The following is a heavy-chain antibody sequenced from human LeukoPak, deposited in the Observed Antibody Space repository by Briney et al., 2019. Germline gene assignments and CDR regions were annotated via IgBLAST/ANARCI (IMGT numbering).Heavy chain of an antibody. CDR1: GYTFTGYY. V-gene: IGHV1-2*02. D-gene: IGHD6-13*01. J-gene: IGHJ1*01. CDR3: ARASSLLVEYFQH. CDR2: INPNSGGT. Sequence: VASVKVSCKASGYTFTGYYMHRVRQAPGQGLEWMGWINPNSGGTNYAQKFQGRVTMTRDTSISTAYMELSRLRSDDTAVYYCARASSLLVEYFQHWGQGTLVTVSS.